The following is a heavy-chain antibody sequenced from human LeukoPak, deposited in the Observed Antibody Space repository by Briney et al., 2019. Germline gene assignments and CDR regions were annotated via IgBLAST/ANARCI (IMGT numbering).Heavy chain of an antibody. CDR3: AKDARRSSGWYFFDH. D-gene: IGHD6-19*01. CDR2: ISDSGGTT. V-gene: IGHV3-23*01. J-gene: IGHJ4*02. Sequence: PGGSLRLSCVASGFTFSNLAMGWVRQAPGKGLEWVSVISDSGGTTYYADSVKGRFTISRDNSRNTLYLQMNSLRVEDTAVSYCAKDARRSSGWYFFDHWGQGTLVTVSS. CDR1: GFTFSNLA.